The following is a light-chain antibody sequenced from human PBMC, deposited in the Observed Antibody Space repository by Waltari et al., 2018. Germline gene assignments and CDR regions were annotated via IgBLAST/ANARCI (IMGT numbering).Light chain of an antibody. J-gene: IGKJ2*01. Sequence: EIVWTQSPGTLSLSPGERATLSCRASQSVSSSYFAWYQQKPGPAPRLLIYGASSRATGIPDRFSGSGSGTAFTLTISRLEPEDFAVYYCQQYGSSPYTFGQGTKLEIK. V-gene: IGKV3-20*01. CDR2: GAS. CDR3: QQYGSSPYT. CDR1: QSVSSSY.